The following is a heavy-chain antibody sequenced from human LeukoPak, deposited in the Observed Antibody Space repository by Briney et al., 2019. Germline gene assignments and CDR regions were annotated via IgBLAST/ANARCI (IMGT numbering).Heavy chain of an antibody. D-gene: IGHD3-16*02. Sequence: SVKVSCKASGGTFSSYAISWVRPAPGQGLEWMGGIIPIFGTANYAKKFQGRVTITADESTSTAYMELRSLRSEDTAVYYCARHSISGGYDYVWGSYRDSSWGQGTLVTVSS. V-gene: IGHV1-69*13. CDR3: ARHSISGGYDYVWGSYRDSS. CDR2: IIPIFGTA. J-gene: IGHJ5*02. CDR1: GGTFSSYA.